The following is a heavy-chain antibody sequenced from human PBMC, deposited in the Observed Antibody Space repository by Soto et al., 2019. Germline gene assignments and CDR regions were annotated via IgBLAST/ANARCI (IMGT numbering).Heavy chain of an antibody. CDR1: GGTFSSYA. CDR3: ARDPQPHCSSTSCYLGN. D-gene: IGHD2-2*01. J-gene: IGHJ4*02. V-gene: IGHV1-69*06. CDR2: IIPIFGTA. Sequence: ASVKVSCKASGGTFSSYAISWVRQAPGQGLEWMGGIIPIFGTANYAQKFQGRVTITADKSTSTAYMELSSLRSEDTALYYCARDPQPHCSSTSCYLGNWGQGTLVTVSA.